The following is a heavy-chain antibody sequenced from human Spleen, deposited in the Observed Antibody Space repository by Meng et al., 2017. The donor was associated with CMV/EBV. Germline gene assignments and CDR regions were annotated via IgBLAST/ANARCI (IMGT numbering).Heavy chain of an antibody. CDR1: GFAVNSYY. CDR2: IYSSGST. J-gene: IGHJ4*02. CDR3: ARYYGAGSYFGDS. D-gene: IGHD3-10*01. V-gene: IGHV3-53*01. Sequence: GGSLRLSCAASGFAVNSYYMSWVRQAPGKGLEWVSVIYSSGSTYFADSVKGRFTVSRDSSKTILYLQMNSLRAEDTAVYYCARYYGAGSYFGDSWGQGTLVTVSS.